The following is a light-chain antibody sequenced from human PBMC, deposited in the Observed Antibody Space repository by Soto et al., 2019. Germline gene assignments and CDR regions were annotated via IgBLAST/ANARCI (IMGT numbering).Light chain of an antibody. CDR3: QQYNNWPRAT. Sequence: ETVMTQSPATLSVSPGERATLSCRASQTISSNLAWYQQKPGQAPRLLMFRTSTRATGIPARFSGSGSGTEFTITISSLQSEDSAVYYCQQYNNWPRATFGRGTKVEIK. CDR1: QTISSN. CDR2: RTS. J-gene: IGKJ4*01. V-gene: IGKV3-15*01.